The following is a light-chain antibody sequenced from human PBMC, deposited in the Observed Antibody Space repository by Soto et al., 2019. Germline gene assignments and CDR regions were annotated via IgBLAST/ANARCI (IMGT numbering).Light chain of an antibody. Sequence: IVLTQSPGTLSLSPGERATLSCGASQSVSNNYLAWYQQKPGQAPRLLIYGTSTRATGVPDRFSGSGSGTDFTLTITRLEPEDFAVYYCQQYGSSPYTFAQGTKLEIK. J-gene: IGKJ2*01. CDR2: GTS. CDR1: QSVSNNY. CDR3: QQYGSSPYT. V-gene: IGKV3-20*01.